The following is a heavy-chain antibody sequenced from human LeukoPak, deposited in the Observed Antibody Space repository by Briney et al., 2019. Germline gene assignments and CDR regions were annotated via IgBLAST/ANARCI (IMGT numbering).Heavy chain of an antibody. D-gene: IGHD3-22*01. CDR3: ASYDSSGYYHYFDY. V-gene: IGHV3-30*02. CDR2: IWYDGSNK. J-gene: IGHJ4*02. Sequence: GGSLRLSCVASGFTFSSYGMHWVRQAPGKGLEWVAVIWYDGSNKYYADSVKGRFTISRDNSNKTLSLQMNSLRVEDTGVYYCASYDSSGYYHYFDYWGQGTLVTVSS. CDR1: GFTFSSYG.